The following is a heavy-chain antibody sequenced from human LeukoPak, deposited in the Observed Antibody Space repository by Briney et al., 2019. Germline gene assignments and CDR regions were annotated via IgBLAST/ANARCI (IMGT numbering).Heavy chain of an antibody. V-gene: IGHV3-7*01. J-gene: IGHJ4*02. CDR1: GFTFSSFW. CDR2: IRPDGSGK. D-gene: IGHD2-2*01. Sequence: PGGSLRLSCVGSGFTFSSFWTTWVRQAPGKGLEWVANIRPDGSGKHYVDSVKGRFTISRDNAKNSLYLQMNSLRAEDTAVYYCVRVIVAVPAKSDYFDYWGQGTLVTVSS. CDR3: VRVIVAVPAKSDYFDY.